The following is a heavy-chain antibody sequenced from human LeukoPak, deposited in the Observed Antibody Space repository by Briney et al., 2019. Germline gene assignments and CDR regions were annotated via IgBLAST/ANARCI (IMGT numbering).Heavy chain of an antibody. D-gene: IGHD3-9*01. Sequence: SETLSLTCAVYGGSFSGYYRSWIRQPPGKGLEWIGEINHSGSTNYNPSLKSRVTISVDTSKNQFSLKLSSVTAADTAVYYCASIPYDILTGYYKLDWFDPWGQGTLVTVSS. V-gene: IGHV4-34*01. CDR3: ASIPYDILTGYYKLDWFDP. CDR2: INHSGST. CDR1: GGSFSGYY. J-gene: IGHJ5*02.